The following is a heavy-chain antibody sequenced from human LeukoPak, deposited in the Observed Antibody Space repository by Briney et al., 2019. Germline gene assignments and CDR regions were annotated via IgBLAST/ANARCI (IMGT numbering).Heavy chain of an antibody. CDR3: AKTYMWSIDAFHI. V-gene: IGHV3-23*01. J-gene: IGHJ3*02. D-gene: IGHD2-8*02. CDR2: ISARADST. Sequence: QPGGSLRLSCAASGFTFSNYAMSWVRQAPGKGLEWVSGISARADSTYYADSVKGRVTISRDNSKSTLFLQLNSLRAEDAAVYYCAKTYMWSIDAFHIWGQGTMVTVSS. CDR1: GFTFSNYA.